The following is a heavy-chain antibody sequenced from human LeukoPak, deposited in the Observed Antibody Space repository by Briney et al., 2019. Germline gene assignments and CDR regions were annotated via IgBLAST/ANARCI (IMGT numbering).Heavy chain of an antibody. V-gene: IGHV3-11*01. Sequence: PGGSLRLSCAASGFTFSDYYMSWIRQAPGKGLEWVSYISSSGSTIYYADSVKGRFTISRDNAKNSLYLQMNSLRAEDTAVYYCARDHVTMVRGVKRRDWFDPWGQGTLVTVSS. D-gene: IGHD3-10*01. CDR2: ISSSGSTI. J-gene: IGHJ5*02. CDR1: GFTFSDYY. CDR3: ARDHVTMVRGVKRRDWFDP.